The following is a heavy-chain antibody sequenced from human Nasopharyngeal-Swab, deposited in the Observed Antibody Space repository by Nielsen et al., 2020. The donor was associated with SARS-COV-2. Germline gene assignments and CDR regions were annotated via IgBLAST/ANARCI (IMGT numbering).Heavy chain of an antibody. CDR3: ARAHSSGWYYFDY. CDR2: IYYSGST. V-gene: IGHV4-59*01. D-gene: IGHD6-19*01. J-gene: IGHJ4*02. CDR1: GGSFSGYY. Sequence: SETLPLTCAVYGGSFSGYYWRWILQPPGKGLEWIGYIYYSGSTNYNPSLKSRVTISVDTSKNQFSLKLSSVTAAYTAVYYCARAHSSGWYYFDYWGQGTLVTVSS.